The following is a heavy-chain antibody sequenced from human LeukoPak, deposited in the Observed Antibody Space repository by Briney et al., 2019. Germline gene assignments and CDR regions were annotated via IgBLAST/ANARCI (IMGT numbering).Heavy chain of an antibody. J-gene: IGHJ4*02. CDR1: GGSISSYY. Sequence: SETLSLTCTVSGGSISSYYWSWIRQPPGKGLEWIGYIYYSGSTNYNPSLKSRVTISEDTSKNQFSLKLSSVTAADTAVYYCARDGNYYGSGNLDYWGQGTLVTVSS. D-gene: IGHD3-10*01. CDR3: ARDGNYYGSGNLDY. CDR2: IYYSGST. V-gene: IGHV4-59*01.